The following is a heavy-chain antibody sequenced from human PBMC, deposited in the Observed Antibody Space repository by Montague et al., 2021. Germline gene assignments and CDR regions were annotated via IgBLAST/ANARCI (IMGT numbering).Heavy chain of an antibody. Sequence: DYAPSVRGRLTFNPDASKNEFSLELNYVTPEDTAVYYCVRYSGWFYFDFWGQGTLVTVSS. J-gene: IGHJ4*02. D-gene: IGHD6-19*01. V-gene: IGHV6-1*01. CDR3: VRYSGWFYFDF.